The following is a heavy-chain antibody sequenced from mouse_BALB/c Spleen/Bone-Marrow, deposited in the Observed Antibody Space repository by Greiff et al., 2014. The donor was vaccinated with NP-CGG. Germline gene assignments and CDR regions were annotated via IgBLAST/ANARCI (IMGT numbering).Heavy chain of an antibody. CDR3: ARFPIYYGNYGAMDY. J-gene: IGHJ4*01. V-gene: IGHV1S41*01. CDR1: GYAFTSYW. D-gene: IGHD2-1*01. CDR2: IAPGSGST. Sequence: DLVKPGASVKLSCKASGYAFTSYWINWIKQRPGQGLEWIGRIAPGSGSTYYNEMFKGKATLIVDTSSSTAYIQLSSLSSEDSAVYFCARFPIYYGNYGAMDYWGQGTSVTVSS.